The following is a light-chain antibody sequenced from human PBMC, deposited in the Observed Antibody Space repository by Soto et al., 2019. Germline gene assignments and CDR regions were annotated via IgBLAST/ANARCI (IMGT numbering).Light chain of an antibody. CDR3: SSSTTSGTRV. CDR2: DVS. CDR1: NSDVGAYKP. J-gene: IGLJ1*01. V-gene: IGLV2-14*03. Sequence: QSALTQPASVSGSPGQSITISCTGTNSDVGAYKPVSWYQHHPGKAPKLMIYDVSYRPSGVSNRFSGSQSGNTASLTISWLHPEDESDYYCSSSTTSGTRVFGTGTKLTVL.